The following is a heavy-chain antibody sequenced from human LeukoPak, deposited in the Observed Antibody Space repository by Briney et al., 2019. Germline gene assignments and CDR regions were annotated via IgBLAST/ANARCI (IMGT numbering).Heavy chain of an antibody. Sequence: PGGSPRLSCAASGFTFDDYTMHWVRQAPGKGLEWVSLISWDGGSTYYADSVKGRFTISRDNSKNSLYLQMNSLRTEDTALYYCAKDSVEWLRSGGHAFDIWGQGTMVTVSS. CDR1: GFTFDDYT. CDR2: ISWDGGST. CDR3: AKDSVEWLRSGGHAFDI. J-gene: IGHJ3*02. V-gene: IGHV3-43*01. D-gene: IGHD5-12*01.